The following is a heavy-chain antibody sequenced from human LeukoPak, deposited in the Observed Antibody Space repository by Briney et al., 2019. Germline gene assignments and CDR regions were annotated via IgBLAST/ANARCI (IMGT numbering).Heavy chain of an antibody. Sequence: SVKVSCRASGYTFTGYYMHWVRQAPGQGLEWMGRIIPILGIANYAQKFQGRVTITADKSTSTAYMELSSLRSEDTAVYYCARDRVIVGAPRPFDYWGQGTLATVSS. V-gene: IGHV1-69*04. CDR3: ARDRVIVGAPRPFDY. CDR1: GYTFTGYY. CDR2: IIPILGIA. J-gene: IGHJ4*02. D-gene: IGHD1-26*01.